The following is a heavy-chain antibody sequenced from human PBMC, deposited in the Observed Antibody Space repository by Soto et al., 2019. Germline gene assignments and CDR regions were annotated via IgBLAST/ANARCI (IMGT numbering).Heavy chain of an antibody. V-gene: IGHV4-4*02. D-gene: IGHD2-2*01. Sequence: KQSQTLSLTCAVSSGSISSSNWWSWVRQPPGKGLEWIGEIYHSGSTNYNPSLKSRVTISVDKSKNQFSLKLSSVTAADTAVYYCARDYCSSTSCYGHAFDIWGQGTMVTVSS. CDR3: ARDYCSSTSCYGHAFDI. J-gene: IGHJ3*02. CDR1: SGSISSSNW. CDR2: IYHSGST.